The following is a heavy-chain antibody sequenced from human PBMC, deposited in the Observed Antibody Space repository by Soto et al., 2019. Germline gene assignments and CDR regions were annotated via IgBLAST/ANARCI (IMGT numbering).Heavy chain of an antibody. CDR1: GGSISSSSYY. CDR3: AINSLAYCGGDCYSFDY. Sequence: QLQLQESGPGLVKPSETLSLTCTVSGGSISSSSYYWGWIRQPPGKGLEWIGSIYYSGSTYYNPSLKCRVTISVDTSKNQFSLKLSSVTAADTAVYYCAINSLAYCGGDCYSFDYWGQGTLVTVSS. J-gene: IGHJ4*02. CDR2: IYYSGST. V-gene: IGHV4-39*01. D-gene: IGHD2-21*02.